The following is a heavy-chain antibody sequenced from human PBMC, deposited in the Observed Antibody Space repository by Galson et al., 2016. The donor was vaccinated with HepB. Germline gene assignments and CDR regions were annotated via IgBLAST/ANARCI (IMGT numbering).Heavy chain of an antibody. J-gene: IGHJ5*02. CDR3: AGMYYDFRSGYYIMKSFDP. CDR2: IIPMFGTA. D-gene: IGHD3-3*01. V-gene: IGHV1-69*13. CDR1: GATFSNSG. Sequence: SVKVSCKASGATFSNSGINWVRQAPGQGLEWMGGIIPMFGTANYAQKFQGRVTITADESTNTAYLELSNVRSEDTAVYYCAGMYYDFRSGYYIMKSFDPWGQGPLVTVSS.